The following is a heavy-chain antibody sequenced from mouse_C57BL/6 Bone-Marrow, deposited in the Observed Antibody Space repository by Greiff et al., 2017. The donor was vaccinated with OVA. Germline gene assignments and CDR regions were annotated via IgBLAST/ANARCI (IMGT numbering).Heavy chain of an antibody. CDR1: GFTFSDYG. CDR3: ARNYYGVAPGFFDY. CDR2: ISSGSSTI. D-gene: IGHD1-1*01. J-gene: IGHJ2*01. Sequence: EVMLVESGGGLVKPGGSLKLSCAASGFTFSDYGMHWVRQAPEKGLEWVAYISSGSSTIYYADTVKGRFTISRDNAKNTLFLQMTSLRSEDTAMYYCARNYYGVAPGFFDYWGQGTTLTVSS. V-gene: IGHV5-17*01.